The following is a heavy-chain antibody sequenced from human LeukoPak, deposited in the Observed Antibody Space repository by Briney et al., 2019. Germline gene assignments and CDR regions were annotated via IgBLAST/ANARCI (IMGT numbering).Heavy chain of an antibody. CDR2: ISSSGSTI. CDR3: ASYCSGGSCYQKINDAFDI. J-gene: IGHJ3*02. Sequence: GGSLRLSCAASGFTFSSYEMNWVRQAPGKGLEWVSYISSSGSTIYYADSVKGRFTISRDNAKNSLYLQMKSLRAEDTAVYYCASYCSGGSCYQKINDAFDIWGQGTMVTVSS. CDR1: GFTFSSYE. V-gene: IGHV3-48*03. D-gene: IGHD2-15*01.